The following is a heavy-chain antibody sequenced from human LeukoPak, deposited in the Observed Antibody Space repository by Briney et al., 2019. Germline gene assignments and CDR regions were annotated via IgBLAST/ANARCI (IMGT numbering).Heavy chain of an antibody. D-gene: IGHD6-6*01. J-gene: IGHJ4*02. CDR3: ARHRGSSSNSDY. Sequence: KTSETLSLTCTVSGGSISRNNYYWDWIRQPPGKGLEYIGSIYYSGSTYYTPSLKSRLTISVDTSKNQFSLKLSSVTATDTAVYYCARHRGSSSNSDYWGQGTLVTVSS. CDR1: GGSISRNNYY. CDR2: IYYSGST. V-gene: IGHV4-39*01.